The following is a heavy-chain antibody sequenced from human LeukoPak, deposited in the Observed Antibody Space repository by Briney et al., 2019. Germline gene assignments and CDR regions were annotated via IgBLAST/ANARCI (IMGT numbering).Heavy chain of an antibody. Sequence: GGSLRLSCAASGFTFSTYAMSWVRQAPGKGLGWVSAISGSGGRTKYADSVKGRFTISRDNSKNTLYLQMNSLRAEDTAIYYCGKGGANPRHPSLLDYWGQGPLVTVSS. V-gene: IGHV3-23*01. CDR2: ISGSGGRT. D-gene: IGHD4/OR15-4a*01. CDR1: GFTFSTYA. CDR3: GKGGANPRHPSLLDY. J-gene: IGHJ4*02.